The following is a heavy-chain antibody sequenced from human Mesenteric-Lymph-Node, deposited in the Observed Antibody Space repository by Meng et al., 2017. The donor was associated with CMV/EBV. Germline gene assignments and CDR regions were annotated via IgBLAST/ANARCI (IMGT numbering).Heavy chain of an antibody. CDR3: AKGDTMIVVVTTFDY. D-gene: IGHD3-22*01. Sequence: GGSLRLSCAASGFTFSSYAMSWVRQAPGKGLEWVSAISGSGGSTYYADSVKGRFTISRDNSKNTLYLQMNSLRAEDTAVYYCAKGDTMIVVVTTFDYWGQGTLVTVSS. V-gene: IGHV3-23*01. CDR1: GFTFSSYA. J-gene: IGHJ4*02. CDR2: ISGSGGST.